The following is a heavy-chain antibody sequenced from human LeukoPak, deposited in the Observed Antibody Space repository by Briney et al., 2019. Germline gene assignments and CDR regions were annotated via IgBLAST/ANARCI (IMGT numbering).Heavy chain of an antibody. CDR1: GYTFNDYY. CDR3: SRTMAGTWGTLDY. D-gene: IGHD6-19*01. Sequence: ASVKVSCKASGYTFNDYYMHWVRQAPGQGLEWMGWINPNNGDTDYPQKFQGRVTMTRGTAISTAFTQLGRLKSHDTAREYFSRTMAGTWGTLDYWGQGTLVSVSS. V-gene: IGHV1-2*02. CDR2: INPNNGDT. J-gene: IGHJ4*02.